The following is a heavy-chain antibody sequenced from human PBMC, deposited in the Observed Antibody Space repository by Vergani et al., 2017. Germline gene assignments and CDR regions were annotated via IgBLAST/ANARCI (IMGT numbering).Heavy chain of an antibody. Sequence: QVQLVQSGAEVKKPGSSVKVSCKASGGTFSSYAISWVRQAPGQGLEWMGGIIPIFGTANYAQKFQGRVTITADESTSTAYMELSSLRSEDTAVYYCAEGEGIAARLTSYYYYCYMDVWGKGTTVTVSS. CDR3: AEGEGIAARLTSYYYYCYMDV. CDR2: IIPIFGTA. V-gene: IGHV1-69*01. CDR1: GGTFSSYA. D-gene: IGHD6-6*01. J-gene: IGHJ6*03.